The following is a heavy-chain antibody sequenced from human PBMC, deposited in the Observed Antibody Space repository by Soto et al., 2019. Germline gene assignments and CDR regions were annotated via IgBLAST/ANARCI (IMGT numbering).Heavy chain of an antibody. CDR3: ARELHGGSYVMAF. V-gene: IGHV3-66*01. J-gene: IGHJ6*02. Sequence: GGSLRLSCAASGFTVSSNYMSWVRQAPGKGLEWVSVIYSEGNTYYADSVKGRFTISRDNSKNTLYLQMNSLRAEDTAVYYCARELHGGSYVMAFWGQGTTVTVSS. CDR2: IYSEGNT. CDR1: GFTVSSNY.